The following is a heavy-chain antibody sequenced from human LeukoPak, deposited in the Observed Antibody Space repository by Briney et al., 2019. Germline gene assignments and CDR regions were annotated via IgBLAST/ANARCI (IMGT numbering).Heavy chain of an antibody. J-gene: IGHJ3*02. Sequence: SETLSLTCTVSGGSISSSSYYWGWIRQPPGKGLEWIGSIYYSGSTYYNPSLKSRVTISVDTSENQFSLKLSSVTAADTAVYYCAGTRIVVVVAAMGAFDIWGQGTMVTVSS. D-gene: IGHD2-15*01. CDR2: IYYSGST. V-gene: IGHV4-39*07. CDR3: AGTRIVVVVAAMGAFDI. CDR1: GGSISSSSYY.